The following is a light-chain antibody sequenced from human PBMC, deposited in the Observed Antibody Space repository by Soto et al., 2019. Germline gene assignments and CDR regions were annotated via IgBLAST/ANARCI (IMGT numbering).Light chain of an antibody. CDR2: DVN. CDR3: VSFAGGTYV. CDR1: SSDVGAYIF. V-gene: IGLV2-8*01. J-gene: IGLJ1*01. Sequence: SALAQPPSASGSPGQSVTISCTGTSSDVGAYIFVSWYQQHPGKAPKLMVYDVNRRPPGVPDRFFGSKSGNTASLTVSGLQAEDEADYYCVSFAGGTYVFGTGTKATVL.